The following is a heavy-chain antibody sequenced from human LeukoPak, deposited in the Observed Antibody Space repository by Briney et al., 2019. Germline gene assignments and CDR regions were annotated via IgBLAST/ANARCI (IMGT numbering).Heavy chain of an antibody. D-gene: IGHD5-24*01. Sequence: GGSLRLSCAASGFTFTNAWMSWVRQAPGKGLEWVGRIKSKTDGGTTDYAAPVKGRFTISRDDSKNTLFLQMNSLNPEDTAVYSCTTGARGRDGYKSHFDNWGLGTLVTVSS. V-gene: IGHV3-15*01. CDR3: TTGARGRDGYKSHFDN. CDR1: GFTFTNAW. J-gene: IGHJ4*02. CDR2: IKSKTDGGTT.